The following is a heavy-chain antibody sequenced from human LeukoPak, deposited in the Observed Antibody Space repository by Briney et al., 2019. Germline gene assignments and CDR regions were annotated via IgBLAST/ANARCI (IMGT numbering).Heavy chain of an antibody. V-gene: IGHV3-15*01. J-gene: IGHJ4*02. Sequence: PGGSLRLSCAASGLTFSNAWMSWVRQAPGKGLEWVGRIKSKPEGGTTDYAAPVKGRFTISRDDSKNTLYLQMNSLKTEDTAVYYCTRVIVATKDYWGQGTLVTVSS. CDR1: GLTFSNAW. CDR3: TRVIVATKDY. CDR2: IKSKPEGGTT. D-gene: IGHD5-12*01.